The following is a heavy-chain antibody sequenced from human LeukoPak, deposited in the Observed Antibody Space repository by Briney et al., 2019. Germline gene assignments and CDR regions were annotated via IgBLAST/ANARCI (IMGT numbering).Heavy chain of an antibody. CDR2: IYYSGST. J-gene: IGHJ4*02. CDR1: GGSISSSSYY. Sequence: SETLSLTCTVSGGSISSSSYYWGWIRQPPGKGLEWIESIYYSGSTYYNPSLKSRVTISVDTSKNQFSLKLSSVTAADTAVYYCARVGYCTNGVCSQGIFDYWGQGTLVTVSS. D-gene: IGHD2-8*01. V-gene: IGHV4-39*01. CDR3: ARVGYCTNGVCSQGIFDY.